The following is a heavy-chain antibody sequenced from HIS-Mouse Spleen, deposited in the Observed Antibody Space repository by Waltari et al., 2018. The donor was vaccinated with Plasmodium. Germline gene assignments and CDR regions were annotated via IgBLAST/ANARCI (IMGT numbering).Heavy chain of an antibody. CDR1: GGSFSGYY. J-gene: IGHJ4*02. V-gene: IGHV4-34*01. CDR2: INHSRST. CDR3: ARTWQTTRSPYYFDY. D-gene: IGHD1-1*01. Sequence: QVQLQQWGAGLLKPSETLSLTCAVYGGSFSGYYWSRIRQAPGKGLEWIGEINHSRSTKANPSLKSRVTIAVDTSKNQFSLKLSYVTAADTAVYYCARTWQTTRSPYYFDYWGQGTLVTVSS.